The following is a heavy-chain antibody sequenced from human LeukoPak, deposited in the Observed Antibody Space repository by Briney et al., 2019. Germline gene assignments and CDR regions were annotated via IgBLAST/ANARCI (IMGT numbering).Heavy chain of an antibody. CDR1: GFTFTSYT. V-gene: IGHV3-48*01. Sequence: GGSLRLSCAASGFTFTSYTMNWVRQAPGKGLEWLSYIYVGGSTTWYADSIKGRFTISSDNAKNSLYLRMDSLRAEDTAVYYCARDKDYAFDMWGQGTMVTVSS. D-gene: IGHD3-16*01. CDR2: IYVGGSTT. CDR3: ARDKDYAFDM. J-gene: IGHJ3*02.